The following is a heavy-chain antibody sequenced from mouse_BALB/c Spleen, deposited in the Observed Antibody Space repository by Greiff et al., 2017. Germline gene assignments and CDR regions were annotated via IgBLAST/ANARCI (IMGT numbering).Heavy chain of an antibody. CDR1: GYTFTSYY. CDR2: INPSNGGT. D-gene: IGHD1-1*01. V-gene: IGHV1S81*02. Sequence: VQLQQPGAELVKPGASVKLSCKASGYTFTSYYMYWVKQRPGQGLEWIGGINPSNGGTNFNEKFKSKATLTVDKSSSTAYMQLSSLTSEDSAVYYCTRSYGSTPMDYWGQGTSVTVSS. J-gene: IGHJ4*01. CDR3: TRSYGSTPMDY.